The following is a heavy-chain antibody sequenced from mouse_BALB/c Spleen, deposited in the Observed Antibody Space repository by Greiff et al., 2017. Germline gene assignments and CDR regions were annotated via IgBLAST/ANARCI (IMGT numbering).Heavy chain of an antibody. CDR2: IRNKANGYTT. D-gene: IGHD1-1*01. CDR3: ARDLTTVVAPFAY. CDR1: GFTFTDYY. J-gene: IGHJ3*01. V-gene: IGHV7-3*02. Sequence: DVMLVESGGGLVQPGGSLRLSCATSGFTFTDYYMSWVRQPPGKALEWLGFIRNKANGYTTEYSASVKGRFTISRDNSQSILYLQMNTLRAEDSATYYCARDLTTVVAPFAYWGQGTLVTVSA.